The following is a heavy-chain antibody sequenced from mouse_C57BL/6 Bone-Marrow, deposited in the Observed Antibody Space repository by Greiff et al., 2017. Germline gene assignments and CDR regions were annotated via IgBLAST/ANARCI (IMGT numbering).Heavy chain of an antibody. V-gene: IGHV1-64*01. Sequence: VQGVESGAELVKPGASVKLSCKASGYTFTSYWMHWVKQRPGQGLEWIGMIHPNSGSTNYNEKFKSKATLTVDKSSSTAYMQLSSLTSEHSAVYYCAFTLDYWGQGTTPTVSS. CDR1: GYTFTSYW. CDR2: IHPNSGST. J-gene: IGHJ2*01. CDR3: AFTLDY.